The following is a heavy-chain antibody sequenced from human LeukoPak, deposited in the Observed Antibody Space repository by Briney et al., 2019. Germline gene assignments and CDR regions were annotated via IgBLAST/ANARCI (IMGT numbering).Heavy chain of an antibody. J-gene: IGHJ6*02. D-gene: IGHD3-10*01. V-gene: IGHV3-66*01. Sequence: GGSLRLSCAASGFTVSSNYMSWVRQAPGKGLEWVSVIYSGGSTYYADSVKGRFTISRDNSKNTLYLQMNSLRAEDTAVYYCARDREATVLGHYYYYYGMDVWGQGTTVTVSS. CDR3: ARDREATVLGHYYYYYGMDV. CDR2: IYSGGST. CDR1: GFTVSSNY.